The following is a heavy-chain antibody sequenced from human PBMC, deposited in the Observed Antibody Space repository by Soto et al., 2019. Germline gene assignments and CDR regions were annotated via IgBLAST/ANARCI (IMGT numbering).Heavy chain of an antibody. CDR2: ISGGGSTT. CDR1: GFTFSDYA. Sequence: PGGSLRLSCAASGFTFSDYAMSWVRQAPGRGLEWVSVISGGGSTTYYADSVKGRFTVSRDNSQNTLYLQMDSLRAEDTAVYYCAKRYCSSTTCKSSDYFFYMDVWGKGTTVTVSS. CDR3: AKRYCSSTTCKSSDYFFYMDV. D-gene: IGHD2-2*01. V-gene: IGHV3-23*01. J-gene: IGHJ6*03.